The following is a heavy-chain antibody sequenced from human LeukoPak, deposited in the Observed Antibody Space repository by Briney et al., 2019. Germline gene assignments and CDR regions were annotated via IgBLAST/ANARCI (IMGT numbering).Heavy chain of an antibody. D-gene: IGHD5-18*01. Sequence: GGSLRLSCAASGFTFSSYGMHWVRQAPGKGLEWVAVIWYDGSNKYYADSVKGRFTISRDNSKNTLYLQMNSLRAEDTAVYYCARSGGYSPGYYYYYMDVWSKGTTVTVSS. CDR1: GFTFSSYG. CDR3: ARSGGYSPGYYYYYMDV. V-gene: IGHV3-33*01. CDR2: IWYDGSNK. J-gene: IGHJ6*03.